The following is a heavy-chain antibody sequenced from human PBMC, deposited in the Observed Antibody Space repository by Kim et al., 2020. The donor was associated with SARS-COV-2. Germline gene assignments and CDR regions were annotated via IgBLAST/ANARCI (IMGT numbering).Heavy chain of an antibody. D-gene: IGHD2-2*01. V-gene: IGHV3-23*01. CDR3: ARTRSCSSTSCYVDY. J-gene: IGHJ4*02. Sequence: DSVKGRFTISRDSSKHTLYLQMVSLRVDDTALYYCARTRSCSSTSCYVDYWGQGTLVTVSS.